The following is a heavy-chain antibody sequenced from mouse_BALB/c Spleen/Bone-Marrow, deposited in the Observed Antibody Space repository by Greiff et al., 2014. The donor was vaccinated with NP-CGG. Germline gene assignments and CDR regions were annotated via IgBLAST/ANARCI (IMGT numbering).Heavy chain of an antibody. Sequence: VQLKQSGPELVKPGASVKMSCKASGYTFTSYVMHWVKQKPGQGLEWIGYINPYNDGTTYNEKFKGKATLTSDKSSSTAHMELSSLTSEDSAAYYCARGNYYDYDYFDYWGQGTTLTVSS. CDR2: INPYNDGT. J-gene: IGHJ2*01. CDR3: ARGNYYDYDYFDY. D-gene: IGHD2-4*01. CDR1: GYTFTSYV. V-gene: IGHV1-14*01.